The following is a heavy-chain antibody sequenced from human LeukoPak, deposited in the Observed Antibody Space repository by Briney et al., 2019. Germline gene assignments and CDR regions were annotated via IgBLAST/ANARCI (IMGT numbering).Heavy chain of an antibody. CDR1: GFTVSSNY. D-gene: IGHD3-10*01. CDR2: IYSGGST. J-gene: IGHJ4*02. CDR3: AKDRVWFGELFGFDY. Sequence: GGSLRLSCAASGFTVSSNYMSWVRQAPGKGLEWVSVIYSGGSTYYADSVKGRFTISRDNSKNTLYLQMNSLRAEDTAVYYCAKDRVWFGELFGFDYWGQGTLVTVSS. V-gene: IGHV3-53*01.